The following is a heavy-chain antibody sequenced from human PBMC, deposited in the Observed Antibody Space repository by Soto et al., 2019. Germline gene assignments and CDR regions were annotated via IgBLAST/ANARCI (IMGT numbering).Heavy chain of an antibody. J-gene: IGHJ6*02. V-gene: IGHV1-69*01. CDR2: IIPIFGTA. CDR1: GGIFSSYA. CDR3: ARDHIVVVPAASYYYYYGMDV. Sequence: QVQLVQSGAEVKKPGSSVKVSCKASGGIFSSYAISWVRQAPGQGLEWMGGIIPIFGTANYAQKFQGRVTITADESTSTAYMELSSLRSEDTAVYYCARDHIVVVPAASYYYYYGMDVWGQGTTVTVSS. D-gene: IGHD2-2*01.